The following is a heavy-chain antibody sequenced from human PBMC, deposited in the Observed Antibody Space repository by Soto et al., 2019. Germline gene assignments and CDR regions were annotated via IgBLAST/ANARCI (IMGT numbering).Heavy chain of an antibody. CDR1: GYSFTSYW. D-gene: IGHD2-2*02. J-gene: IGHJ6*02. CDR3: ARLGCSSTSCYTVKYYYYGMDV. Sequence: PGESLKISCKGSGYSFTSYWIGWVRQMPGKGLEWMGIIYPRDSDTRYSPSFQGQVTISADKSISTAYLQWSSLKASDTAMYYCARLGCSSTSCYTVKYYYYGMDVWGQGTTVTVSS. V-gene: IGHV5-51*01. CDR2: IYPRDSDT.